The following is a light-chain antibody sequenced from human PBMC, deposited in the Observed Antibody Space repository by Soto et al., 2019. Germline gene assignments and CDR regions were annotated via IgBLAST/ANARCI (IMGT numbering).Light chain of an antibody. Sequence: QSALTQPPSVSAAPGQKVTISCSGTRTNIGINYVSWHQQFPGTAPKVVIYENDKRPSGIPDRFSGSKSGTSATLAITGLQTGDEADYYCGTWDSSLTPGGVFGNGTKVTVL. J-gene: IGLJ1*01. V-gene: IGLV1-51*01. CDR1: RTNIGINY. CDR2: END. CDR3: GTWDSSLTPGGV.